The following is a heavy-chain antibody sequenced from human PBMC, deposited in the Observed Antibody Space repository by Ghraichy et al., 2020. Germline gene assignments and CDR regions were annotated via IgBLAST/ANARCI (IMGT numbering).Heavy chain of an antibody. CDR3: ARGSAPKSSSSYYHFDY. CDR2: INSDESST. V-gene: IGHV3-74*01. J-gene: IGHJ4*02. D-gene: IGHD3-22*01. CDR1: GFTFSSYW. Sequence: GGSLRLSCAVSGFTFSSYWMHWVRQAPGKGLVWVSRINSDESSTSYADSVKGRFTISRDNAKNTLYLQMNSLRAEDTAVYYCARGSAPKSSSSYYHFDYWGQGTLVTVSS.